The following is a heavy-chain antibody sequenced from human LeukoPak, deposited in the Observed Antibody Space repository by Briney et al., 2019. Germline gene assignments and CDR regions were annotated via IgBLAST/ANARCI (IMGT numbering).Heavy chain of an antibody. V-gene: IGHV4-59*01. CDR1: GGSISSYY. Sequence: SETLSLTCTVSGGSISSYYWSWIRQPPGKGLEWIGYIYYSGSTNYNPSLKSRVIISVDTSNNQFSLKLTSVTAADTAVYYCARLEVTSSWYSIDYWGQGILVTVSS. J-gene: IGHJ4*02. D-gene: IGHD6-13*01. CDR3: ARLEVTSSWYSIDY. CDR2: IYYSGST.